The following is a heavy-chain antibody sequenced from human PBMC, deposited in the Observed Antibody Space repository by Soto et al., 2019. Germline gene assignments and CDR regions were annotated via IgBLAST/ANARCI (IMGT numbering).Heavy chain of an antibody. J-gene: IGHJ3*02. V-gene: IGHV3-53*01. CDR1: GFTVSSNY. CDR3: ARAYYYDSSGYPNAFDI. D-gene: IGHD3-22*01. CDR2: IYSGGTT. Sequence: GGSLRLSCAASGFTVSSNYMGWVRQAPGKGLEWVSVIYSGGTTYYADSVKGRFTISRDNSKHTLYLQMNSLRAEDTAVYYCARAYYYDSSGYPNAFDIWGRGTMVTVSS.